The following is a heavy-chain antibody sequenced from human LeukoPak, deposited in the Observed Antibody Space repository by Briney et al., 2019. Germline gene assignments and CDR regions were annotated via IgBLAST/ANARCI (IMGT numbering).Heavy chain of an antibody. CDR1: GFTFSSYA. CDR3: AKGTYDSRGHFDY. J-gene: IGHJ4*02. Sequence: GGSLRLSCVASGFTFSSYAMTWVRQAPGKGLEWVSGISGGGTNTYYADSVKGRFTISRDNSKNTLYLQMNSLRAEDTAAYYCAKGTYDSRGHFDYWGQGTLVSVSS. CDR2: ISGGGTNT. V-gene: IGHV3-23*01. D-gene: IGHD3-22*01.